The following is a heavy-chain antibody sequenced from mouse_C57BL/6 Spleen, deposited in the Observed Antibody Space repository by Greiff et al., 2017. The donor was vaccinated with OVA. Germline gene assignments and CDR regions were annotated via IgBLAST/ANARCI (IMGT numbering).Heavy chain of an antibody. CDR3: ARDGTVVEDAMDY. D-gene: IGHD1-1*01. Sequence: EVQGVESGGGLVKPGGSLKLSCAASGFTFSSYAMSWVRQTPEKRLEWVATISDGGSYTYYPDNVKGRFTISRVNAKNNLYLQMSHLKSEDTAMYYCARDGTVVEDAMDYWGQGTSVTVSS. J-gene: IGHJ4*01. CDR2: ISDGGSYT. V-gene: IGHV5-4*01. CDR1: GFTFSSYA.